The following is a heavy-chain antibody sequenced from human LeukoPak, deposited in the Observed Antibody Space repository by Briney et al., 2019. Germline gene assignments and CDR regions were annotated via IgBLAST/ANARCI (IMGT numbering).Heavy chain of an antibody. Sequence: GGSLRLSCAASGFTFSSYAMSWVRQAPGKGLEWVSAISGSGGSTYYADSVKGRFTISRDNSKNTLYLQMNSLRAEDTAVYYCAKDQGYSYGYNGWTPFDYWGQGTLVTVSS. CDR3: AKDQGYSYGYNGWTPFDY. V-gene: IGHV3-23*01. D-gene: IGHD5-18*01. CDR2: ISGSGGST. J-gene: IGHJ4*02. CDR1: GFTFSSYA.